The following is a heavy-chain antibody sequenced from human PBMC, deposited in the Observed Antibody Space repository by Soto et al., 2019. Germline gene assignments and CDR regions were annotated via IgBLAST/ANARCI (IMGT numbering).Heavy chain of an antibody. CDR3: AKEQRPLRYYFEY. V-gene: IGHV3-11*05. CDR2: ISGTSSYI. Sequence: PGGSLRLSCAASGFTFSDYYMSWIRQAPGKGLEWLSYISGTSSYINYADSVRGRFTISRDNAKNSLYLQMDSLKAEDTAVYYYAKEQRPLRYYFEYWGQGILVTVSS. J-gene: IGHJ4*02. CDR1: GFTFSDYY.